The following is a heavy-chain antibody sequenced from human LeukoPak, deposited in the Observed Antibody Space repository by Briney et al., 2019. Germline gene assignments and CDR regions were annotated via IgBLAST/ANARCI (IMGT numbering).Heavy chain of an antibody. V-gene: IGHV1-18*01. Sequence: GASVKVSCKASGYTFTSYGISWVRQAPGQGLEWMGWISAYNGNTNYAQKLQGRVTMTTDTSTSTAYMELRSLRSDDTAVYYCARDPPRIVVVVAATNDYGMDVRGQGTTVTVSS. CDR3: ARDPPRIVVVVAATNDYGMDV. J-gene: IGHJ6*02. D-gene: IGHD2-15*01. CDR2: ISAYNGNT. CDR1: GYTFTSYG.